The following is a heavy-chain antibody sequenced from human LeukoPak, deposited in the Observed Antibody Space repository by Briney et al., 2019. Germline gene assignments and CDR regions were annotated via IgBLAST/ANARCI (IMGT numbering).Heavy chain of an antibody. CDR1: GFTFSSYG. CDR2: IWYDGSNK. Sequence: GGSLRLSCAASGFTFSSYGMHWVRQAPGKGLEWVAVIWYDGSNKYYADSVKGRFTISGDNSKNTLYLQMNSLRAEDTAVYYCARDHGIDYYDSSGYYGGYFDYWGQGTLVTVSS. V-gene: IGHV3-33*01. CDR3: ARDHGIDYYDSSGYYGGYFDY. D-gene: IGHD3-22*01. J-gene: IGHJ4*02.